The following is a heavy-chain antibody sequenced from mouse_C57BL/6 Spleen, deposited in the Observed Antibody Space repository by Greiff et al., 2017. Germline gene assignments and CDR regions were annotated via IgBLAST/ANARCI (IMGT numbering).Heavy chain of an antibody. V-gene: IGHV1-80*01. CDR2: IYPGDGDT. CDR3: AREGLAGSYDFDY. Sequence: QVQLQQSGAELVKPGASVKISCKASGYAFSSYWMNWVKQRPGKGLEWIGQIYPGDGDTNYNGKFKGKATLTADKSSSTAYMQLSSLTSEDSAVYFCAREGLAGSYDFDYWGQGTTLTVSS. CDR1: GYAFSSYW. D-gene: IGHD4-1*01. J-gene: IGHJ2*01.